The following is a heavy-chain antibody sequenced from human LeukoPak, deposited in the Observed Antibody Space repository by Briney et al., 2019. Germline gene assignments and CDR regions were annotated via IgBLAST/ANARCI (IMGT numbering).Heavy chain of an antibody. CDR3: ARSDGYCAGGSCSPDY. Sequence: PGGSLRLSCAASGFTFSRYSMSWVRQAPGKGLEWVAVISYDGGHKYYADSVTGRFTISRDNSKNTVYLQMSSLSAEDTALYYCARSDGYCAGGSCSPDYWGQGTLVTVSS. V-gene: IGHV3-30*03. J-gene: IGHJ4*02. CDR1: GFTFSRYS. CDR2: ISYDGGHK. D-gene: IGHD2-8*02.